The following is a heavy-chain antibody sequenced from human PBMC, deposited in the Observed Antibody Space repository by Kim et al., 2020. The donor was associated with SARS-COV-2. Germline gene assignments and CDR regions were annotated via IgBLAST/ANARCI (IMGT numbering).Heavy chain of an antibody. CDR1: GYTFTSYA. Sequence: ASVKVSCKASGYTFTSYAMHWVRQAPGQRLEWMGWINAGNGNTKYSQKFQGRVTITRDTSASTAYMELSSLRSEDTAVYYCAYCSGGSCPSYYYYGMDVWGQGTTVTVSS. J-gene: IGHJ6*02. D-gene: IGHD2-15*01. CDR3: AYCSGGSCPSYYYYGMDV. CDR2: INAGNGNT. V-gene: IGHV1-3*01.